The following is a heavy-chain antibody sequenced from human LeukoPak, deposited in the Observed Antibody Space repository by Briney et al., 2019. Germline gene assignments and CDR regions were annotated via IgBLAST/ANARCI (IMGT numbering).Heavy chain of an antibody. CDR3: ARGEDLRLGELSPFDY. CDR1: GGSISSYY. CDR2: IYYSGST. V-gene: IGHV4-59*01. Sequence: SETLCLTCTVSGGSISSYYWSWIRQPPGEGLEWIGYIYYSGSTNYNPSLRSRVTISVDTSKNQFSLKLSSVTAADTAVYYCARGEDLRLGELSPFDYWGQGTLVTVSS. J-gene: IGHJ4*02. D-gene: IGHD3-16*02.